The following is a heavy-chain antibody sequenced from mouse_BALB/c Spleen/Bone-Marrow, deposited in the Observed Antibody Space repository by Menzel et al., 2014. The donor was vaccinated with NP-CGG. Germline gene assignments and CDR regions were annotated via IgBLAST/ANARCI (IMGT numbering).Heavy chain of an antibody. CDR1: GYTFTSYW. V-gene: IGHV1-87*01. J-gene: IGHJ4*01. CDR3: ASPYGNYDAMDY. D-gene: IGHD2-1*01. CDR2: IYPGDGDT. Sequence: QVQLQQSGAELARPGASVKLSCKASGYTFTSYWMQWVKQRPGQGLQWIGAIYPGDGDTRYTQKFRGKATLTADKPSNTAYMQLSSLTSEDSAVYFCASPYGNYDAMDYWGQGTSVTVSS.